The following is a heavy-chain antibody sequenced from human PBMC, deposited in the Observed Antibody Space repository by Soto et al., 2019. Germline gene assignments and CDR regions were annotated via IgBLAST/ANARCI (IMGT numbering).Heavy chain of an antibody. V-gene: IGHV3-30*18. Sequence: HPGGSLRLSCAASGFTFSSYGMHWVRQAPGKGLEWVAVISYDGSNKYYADSVKGRFTISRDNSKNTLYLQMNSLRAEDTAVYYCAKSFTSRNFYYFDYWGQGTLVTVSS. CDR3: AKSFTSRNFYYFDY. J-gene: IGHJ4*02. CDR2: ISYDGSNK. CDR1: GFTFSSYG. D-gene: IGHD3-10*01.